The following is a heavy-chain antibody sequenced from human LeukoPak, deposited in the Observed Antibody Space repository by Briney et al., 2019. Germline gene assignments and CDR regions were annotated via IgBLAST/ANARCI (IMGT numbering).Heavy chain of an antibody. CDR2: INIGGTNT. Sequence: GGSLRLSFAASGFTFNDYYMSWIRQAPGKGLEWLSYINIGGTNTHYADSVKGRFTISRDNAKKSLYLEMNNLRAEDTAVYYCATDGAGFDTWGQGVLVTVSS. CDR1: GFTFNDYY. V-gene: IGHV3-11*01. J-gene: IGHJ5*02. CDR3: ATDGAGFDT.